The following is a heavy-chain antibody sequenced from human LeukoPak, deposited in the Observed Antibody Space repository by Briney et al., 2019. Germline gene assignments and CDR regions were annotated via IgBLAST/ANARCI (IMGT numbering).Heavy chain of an antibody. CDR1: GFTFSSYA. J-gene: IGHJ5*02. CDR3: AKREYGDYNNWFDP. CDR2: ISGSGGST. V-gene: IGHV3-23*01. Sequence: PGGSLRLSCAASGFTFSSYAMSWVRQAPGKGLEWVSAISGSGGSTYYADSVKGRFTISRDNSKNTLYLQMDSLRAEDTAVYYCAKREYGDYNNWFDPWGQGTLVTVSS. D-gene: IGHD4-17*01.